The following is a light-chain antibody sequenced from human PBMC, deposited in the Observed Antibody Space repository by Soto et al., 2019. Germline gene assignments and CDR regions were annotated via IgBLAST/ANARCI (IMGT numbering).Light chain of an antibody. CDR1: SSDVGSYNH. CDR3: CSYAGSSTWV. CDR2: EGS. Sequence: QSALTQPASVSGSPGQSITISCTGTSSDVGSYNHVSWYQQHPGKAPKLMIYEGSKRPSGASNRCSGSKSGNTASLTISGLQAEDEADYCCCSYAGSSTWVFGRGTKLTVL. V-gene: IGLV2-23*01. J-gene: IGLJ3*02.